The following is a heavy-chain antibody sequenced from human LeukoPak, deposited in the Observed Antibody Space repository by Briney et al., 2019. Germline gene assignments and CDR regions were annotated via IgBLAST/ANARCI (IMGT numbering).Heavy chain of an antibody. Sequence: SETLSLTCSVSGYSISSGYYWGWIRQPPGKGLEWIGYIYYSGSTNYNPSLKSRVTISVDTSKNQFSLKLSSVTAADTAVYYCARIGYYDSSGYYIIDYWGQGTLVTVSS. CDR2: IYYSGST. V-gene: IGHV4-61*01. J-gene: IGHJ4*02. D-gene: IGHD3-22*01. CDR1: GYSISSGYY. CDR3: ARIGYYDSSGYYIIDY.